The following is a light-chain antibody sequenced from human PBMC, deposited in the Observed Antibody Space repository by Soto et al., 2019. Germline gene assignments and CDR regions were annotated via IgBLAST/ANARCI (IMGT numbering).Light chain of an antibody. J-gene: IGLJ2*01. Sequence: QSALTQPRSVSGSPGQSVTISCTGTSSDIGGYNYVSWYQQQPGKPPKLIIYDVSKRPSGVPDPFSGSKSGNTASLAISGLQAEDETDYYCCAYAGSYTFIFGGGTKLTVL. CDR1: SSDIGGYNY. CDR3: CAYAGSYTFI. V-gene: IGLV2-11*01. CDR2: DVS.